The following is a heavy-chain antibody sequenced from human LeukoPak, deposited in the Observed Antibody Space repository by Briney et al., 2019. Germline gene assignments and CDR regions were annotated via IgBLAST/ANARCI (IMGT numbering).Heavy chain of an antibody. J-gene: IGHJ4*02. CDR1: GGTFGSYA. CDR2: IIPIFGTA. CDR3: ARDRALGYCSSTSCYVHFDY. D-gene: IGHD2-2*01. Sequence: GASVKVSCKASGGTFGSYAISWVRQAPGQGLEWMGGIIPIFGTANYAQKFQGRVTITTDESTSTAYMELSSLRSEDTAVYYCARDRALGYCSSTSCYVHFDYWGKGTLVTVSS. V-gene: IGHV1-69*05.